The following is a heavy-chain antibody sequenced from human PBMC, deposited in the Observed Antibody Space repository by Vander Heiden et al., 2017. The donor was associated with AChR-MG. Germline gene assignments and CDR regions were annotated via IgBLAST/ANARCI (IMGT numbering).Heavy chain of an antibody. D-gene: IGHD2-2*01. J-gene: IGHJ5*02. CDR3: ARSGYCSSTRCYAGWFDP. CDR2: IYYSGST. CDR1: GGSISIGGYY. V-gene: IGHV4-31*03. Sequence: QVQLQESGPGLVKPSQTVYLTCNVSGGSISIGGYYWGGISQHPGKGLEWIVYIYYSGSTYYNPPLKSRVTRSVDTSKNQFSLKLSSVTAADTALYYCARSGYCSSTRCYAGWFDPWGQGSLVTVS.